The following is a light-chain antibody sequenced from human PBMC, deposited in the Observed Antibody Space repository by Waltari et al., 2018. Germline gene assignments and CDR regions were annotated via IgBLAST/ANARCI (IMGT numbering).Light chain of an antibody. CDR3: QSYDSSLSVV. CDR2: GIS. Sequence: QSVLTQPPSVSVAPGQRGTISCTGSSPHHGAGYAVPWYQHLPGPAPNPLIYGISNRPSGVPDRFSGSKSGTSASLAITGLQAEDEADYYCQSYDSSLSVVFGGGTKLTVL. V-gene: IGLV1-40*01. CDR1: SPHHGAGYA. J-gene: IGLJ2*01.